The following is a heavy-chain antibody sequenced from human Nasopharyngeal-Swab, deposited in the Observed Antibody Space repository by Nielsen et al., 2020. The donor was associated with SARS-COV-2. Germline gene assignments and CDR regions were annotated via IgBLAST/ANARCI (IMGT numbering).Heavy chain of an antibody. J-gene: IGHJ4*02. V-gene: IGHV3-20*04. D-gene: IGHD3-22*01. CDR3: ARDYYDSSGSAKVNDY. CDR1: GFTFDDYG. Sequence: GGSLRLSCAASGFTFDDYGMSWVRQAPGKGLEWVSGINWNGGSTGYADSVKGRFTISRDNAKNSLYLQMNSLRAEDTALYYCARDYYDSSGSAKVNDYWGQGTLVTVSS. CDR2: INWNGGST.